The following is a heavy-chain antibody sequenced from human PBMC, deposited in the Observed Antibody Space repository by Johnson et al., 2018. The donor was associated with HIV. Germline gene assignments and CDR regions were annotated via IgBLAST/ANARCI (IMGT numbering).Heavy chain of an antibody. J-gene: IGHJ3*02. Sequence: MQLVESGGGLVHPGGSLRLSCAASGFTFSSYWMSWVRQAPGKGLEWVAKIKKDGGKKYYVASVKGRFTIPRDNAKNSLYLQMNSLRAEDTAVYYCARLIVGAPGAFDIWGQGTMVTVSS. CDR2: IKKDGGKK. D-gene: IGHD1-26*01. CDR1: GFTFSSYW. CDR3: ARLIVGAPGAFDI. V-gene: IGHV3-7*03.